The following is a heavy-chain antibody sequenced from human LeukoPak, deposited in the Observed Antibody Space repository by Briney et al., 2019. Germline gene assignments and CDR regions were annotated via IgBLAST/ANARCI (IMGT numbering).Heavy chain of an antibody. CDR1: GFTLSSYA. J-gene: IGHJ4*02. D-gene: IGHD6-6*01. CDR2: IGGSGGST. V-gene: IGHV3-23*01. Sequence: VGSLRLSCGASGFTLSSYAMSWVRQAPGNGPEWVSGIGGSGGSTYYADSVKGRFSIPRDNSKNTLYLQMNSLRAEDTAVYYCASFRSSIAAHGYWGQGTLVTVSS. CDR3: ASFRSSIAAHGY.